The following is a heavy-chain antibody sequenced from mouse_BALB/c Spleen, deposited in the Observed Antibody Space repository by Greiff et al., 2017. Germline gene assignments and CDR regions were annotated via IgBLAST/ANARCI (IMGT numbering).Heavy chain of an antibody. Sequence: EVQRVESGGGLVQPGGSRKLSCAASGFTFSSFGMHWVRQAPEKGLEWVAYISSGSSTIYYADTVKGRFTISRDNPKNTLFLQMTSLRSEDTAMYYCARRGDYDGYYYAMDYWGQGTSVTVSS. CDR1: GFTFSSFG. D-gene: IGHD2-4*01. V-gene: IGHV5-17*02. CDR2: ISSGSSTI. J-gene: IGHJ4*01. CDR3: ARRGDYDGYYYAMDY.